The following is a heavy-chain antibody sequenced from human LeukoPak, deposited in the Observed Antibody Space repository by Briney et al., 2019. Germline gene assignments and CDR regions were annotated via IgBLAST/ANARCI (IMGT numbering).Heavy chain of an antibody. CDR3: ARDLREYGPNWFDP. Sequence: PSETLSLTCTVSGGSISSYYWSWIRQPAGKGLEWIGRIYTSGSTNYNPSLKSRVTMSVDTSKNQFSLKLSSVTAADTAVYYCARDLREYGPNWFDPWGQGTLVTVSS. J-gene: IGHJ5*02. D-gene: IGHD3-10*01. CDR1: GGSISSYY. V-gene: IGHV4-4*07. CDR2: IYTSGST.